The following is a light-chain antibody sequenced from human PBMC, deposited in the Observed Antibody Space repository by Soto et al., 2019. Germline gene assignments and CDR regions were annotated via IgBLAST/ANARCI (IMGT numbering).Light chain of an antibody. CDR2: WAS. V-gene: IGKV4-1*01. CDR1: QTVLYSSNNKNY. Sequence: DIVMTQSPDSLAVSLGERATINCKSSQTVLYSSNNKNYLAWYQQKPGQPPKLLIYWASTRESGVPDRFSGSGSGTYFTVTISSLQAEDVAVYYCQQYYTTPYTFGQGTKLEIK. CDR3: QQYYTTPYT. J-gene: IGKJ2*01.